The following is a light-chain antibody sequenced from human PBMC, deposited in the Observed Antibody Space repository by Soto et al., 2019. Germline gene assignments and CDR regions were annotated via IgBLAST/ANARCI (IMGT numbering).Light chain of an antibody. CDR1: QGISRW. Sequence: DIQMTQSPSSVSASVGDRITITCRASQGISRWLARYQQKPGRAPKLLIYAASNLQTGVPSRFSGSGSGTDFTLTITSLQAEDFATYHCQQAYNFPFTFGPGTKVDIK. V-gene: IGKV1-12*01. CDR3: QQAYNFPFT. CDR2: AAS. J-gene: IGKJ3*01.